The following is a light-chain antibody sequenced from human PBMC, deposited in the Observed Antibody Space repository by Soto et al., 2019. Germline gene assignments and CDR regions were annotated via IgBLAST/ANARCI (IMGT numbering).Light chain of an antibody. Sequence: EIVLTQSPGTLSLSPGERATLSCRASQSVSSSYLAWYQQKPGQAPRLLIYGASSRATGIPDRFSGSGSGTDFTLTISSLEPEDSAVYYCQQRYNSWTFGQGTKVEIK. V-gene: IGKV3D-20*02. CDR2: GAS. CDR3: QQRYNSWT. J-gene: IGKJ1*01. CDR1: QSVSSSY.